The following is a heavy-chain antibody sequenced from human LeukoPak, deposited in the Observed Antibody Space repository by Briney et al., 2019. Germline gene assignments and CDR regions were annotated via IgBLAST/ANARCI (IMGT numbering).Heavy chain of an antibody. CDR2: ISAYNGKT. J-gene: IGHJ4*02. V-gene: IGHV1-18*01. CDR3: ARDLALGSYSEN. CDR1: GYTFTSYD. Sequence: GASVKVSLKCTGYTFTSYDINWLRQPTPQGVEGVGLISAYNGKTNYAQKLQARVTMTTDTSTSTAYMELRSLRSDDTAVYYCARDLALGSYSENWGERAPGTVS. D-gene: IGHD1-26*01.